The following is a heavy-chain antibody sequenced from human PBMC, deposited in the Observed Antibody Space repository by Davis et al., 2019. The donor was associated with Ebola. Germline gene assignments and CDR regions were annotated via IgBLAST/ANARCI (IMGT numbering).Heavy chain of an antibody. D-gene: IGHD4-23*01. V-gene: IGHV4-39*01. Sequence: MPSETLSLTCTVSGGSISSSSYYWGWIRQPPGKGLEWIGSIYYSGSTYYNPSLKSRVTISVDTSKNQFSLKLSSVTAADTAVYYCARHENYGGNSLRYYFDYWGQGTLVTVSS. CDR3: ARHENYGGNSLRYYFDY. CDR1: GGSISSSSYY. J-gene: IGHJ4*02. CDR2: IYYSGST.